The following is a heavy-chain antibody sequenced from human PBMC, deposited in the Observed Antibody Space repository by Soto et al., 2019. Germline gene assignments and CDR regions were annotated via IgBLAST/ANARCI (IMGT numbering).Heavy chain of an antibody. V-gene: IGHV3-74*01. J-gene: IGHJ6*03. CDR3: ATLRRYNWNYGVDYYYMDV. D-gene: IGHD1-7*01. CDR2: INSDGSSP. CDR1: GFTFSSYW. Sequence: GALRLSCAGSGFTFSSYWMDWVRQAPGKGLVWVSRINSDGSSPSYADSVKGRFTISRDNAKNTLYLQMNSLRAEDTAVYYCATLRRYNWNYGVDYYYMDVWGKGTTVTVSS.